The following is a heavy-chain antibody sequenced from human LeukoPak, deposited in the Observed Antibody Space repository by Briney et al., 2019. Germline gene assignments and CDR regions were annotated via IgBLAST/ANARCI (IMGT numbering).Heavy chain of an antibody. CDR2: ISYDGSNK. D-gene: IGHD3-3*01. CDR1: GFTFSSYA. Sequence: PGGSLRLSCAASGFTFSSYAMHWVRQAPGKGLEWVAVISYDGSNKYYADSVKGRFTISRDNSKNTLYLQMNSLRAEDTAVYYCAGDNGNDFWSGYYMYNWFDPWGQGTLVTVSS. CDR3: AGDNGNDFWSGYYMYNWFDP. V-gene: IGHV3-30-3*01. J-gene: IGHJ5*02.